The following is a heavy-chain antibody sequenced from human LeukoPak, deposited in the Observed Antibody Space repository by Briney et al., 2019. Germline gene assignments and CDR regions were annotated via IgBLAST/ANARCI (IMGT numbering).Heavy chain of an antibody. D-gene: IGHD3-16*01. Sequence: PSETLSLSCTVSGGSISSYYWSWIRQPAGKGLEWIGRIYTSGSTNYNPSLKSRVTMSGDTSNNQFSLKLSSVTAADTAVYYCARAPYDYAYFDYWGQGTLVTVSS. CDR1: GGSISSYY. CDR3: ARAPYDYAYFDY. J-gene: IGHJ4*02. CDR2: IYTSGST. V-gene: IGHV4-4*07.